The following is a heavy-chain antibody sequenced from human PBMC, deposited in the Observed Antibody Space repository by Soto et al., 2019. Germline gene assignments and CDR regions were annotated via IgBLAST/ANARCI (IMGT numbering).Heavy chain of an antibody. J-gene: IGHJ4*02. CDR1: AGTFDTYS. CDR2: TIPAIDLI. D-gene: IGHD3-10*01. CDR3: ARTGSFDS. V-gene: IGHV1-69*02. Sequence: QVQLVQSGAEVKKPGASVKVSCKASAGTFDTYSIMWVRQAPGQGLEWMGRTIPAIDLINYAQKFQGRFTITVDKSTTTAYMELRSLRYEDTAIYYCARTGSFDSWGQGTLVTVSS.